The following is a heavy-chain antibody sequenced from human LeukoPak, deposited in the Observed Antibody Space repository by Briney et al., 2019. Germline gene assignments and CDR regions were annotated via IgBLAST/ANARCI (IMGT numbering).Heavy chain of an antibody. CDR1: GDSVSSNSAG. V-gene: IGHV6-1*01. CDR2: TYYRSKWYT. CDR3: ARIGLQGWYFDL. Sequence: SQTLSLTCAISGDSVSSNSAGWNWIRQSPSRGLEWLGRTYYRSKWYTDYAVSVKSRITINPDTSRNQFSLQLNSVTPEDTAVYYCARIGLQGWYFDLWGRGTLVTVSS. J-gene: IGHJ2*01.